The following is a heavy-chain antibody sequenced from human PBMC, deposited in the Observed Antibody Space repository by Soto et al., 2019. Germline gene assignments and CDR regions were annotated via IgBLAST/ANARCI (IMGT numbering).Heavy chain of an antibody. J-gene: IGHJ6*02. Sequence: GGSLRLSCAASGFSLSDYWMHWVRQVPGKGLLWVSRISDDGSNTNYADSVKGRFTISGDNAKNTLYLQMNSLRAEDTAVYYCAKSVVTYAYYNGMDVWGQGTTVTVSS. D-gene: IGHD2-15*01. CDR3: AKSVVTYAYYNGMDV. CDR1: GFSLSDYW. CDR2: ISDDGSNT. V-gene: IGHV3-74*01.